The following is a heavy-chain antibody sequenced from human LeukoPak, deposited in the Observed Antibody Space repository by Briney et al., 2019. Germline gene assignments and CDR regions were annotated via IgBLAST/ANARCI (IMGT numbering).Heavy chain of an antibody. CDR2: INHSGST. CDR1: GGSFSGYY. J-gene: IGHJ4*02. Sequence: SETLSLTCAVYGGSFSGYYWSWIRQPPGKGLEWIGEINHSGSTNYNPSLKSRVTISVDTSKNQFSLKLSSVTAADTAVYYCASTRWLQFDYWGQGTLVTVSS. V-gene: IGHV4-34*01. D-gene: IGHD5-12*01. CDR3: ASTRWLQFDY.